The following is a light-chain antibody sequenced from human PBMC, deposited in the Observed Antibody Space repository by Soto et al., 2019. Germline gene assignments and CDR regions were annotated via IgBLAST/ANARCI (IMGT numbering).Light chain of an antibody. V-gene: IGKV1-33*01. CDR1: QDINNY. CDR3: QHYDILPYT. Sequence: DIQMTQSPSSLSASVGDRVTITCQASQDINNYLNWYQEKPGKAPKLLIYDASNLETGVPSRFSGSGSGTHFTFTISSLQPEDIATYYCQHYDILPYTFGQGTKLEIK. CDR2: DAS. J-gene: IGKJ2*01.